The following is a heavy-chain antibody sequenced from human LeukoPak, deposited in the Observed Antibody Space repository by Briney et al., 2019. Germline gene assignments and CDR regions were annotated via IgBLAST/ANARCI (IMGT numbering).Heavy chain of an antibody. CDR1: GGSISSYY. Sequence: SETLSLTCTVSGGSISSYYWSWIRQPPGKGLEWIGYIYYSGSTNYNPSLKSRVTISVDTSKNQFSLKLSSVTASDTAVYYCARGDLVRGFDYWGHRTLVTVSS. V-gene: IGHV4-59*01. D-gene: IGHD3-10*01. CDR3: ARGDLVRGFDY. J-gene: IGHJ4*03. CDR2: IYYSGST.